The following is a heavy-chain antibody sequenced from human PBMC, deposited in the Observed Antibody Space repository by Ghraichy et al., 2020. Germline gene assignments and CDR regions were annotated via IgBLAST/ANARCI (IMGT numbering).Heavy chain of an antibody. V-gene: IGHV3-21*01. Sequence: LSLTCAASGFTFSSYSMNWVRQAPGKGLEWVSSISSSSSYIYYADSVKGRFTISRDNAKNSLYLQMNSLRAEDTAVYYCARDSPVAVAHDAFDIWGQGTMVTVSS. CDR1: GFTFSSYS. J-gene: IGHJ3*02. CDR2: ISSSSSYI. D-gene: IGHD6-19*01. CDR3: ARDSPVAVAHDAFDI.